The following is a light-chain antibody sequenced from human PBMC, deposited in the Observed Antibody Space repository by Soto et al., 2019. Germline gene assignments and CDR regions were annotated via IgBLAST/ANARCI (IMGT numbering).Light chain of an antibody. Sequence: QTVVTQEPSFSVSPGGTVTLTCGLSSGSVSTSYYPSWYQQTPGQAPRTLIYSTNTRSSGVPDRFSGSILGNKAALTITGAQADDESDYYCVRYMGSGIPVVFGGGTKLTVL. V-gene: IGLV8-61*01. CDR3: VRYMGSGIPVV. CDR1: SGSVSTSYY. J-gene: IGLJ2*01. CDR2: STN.